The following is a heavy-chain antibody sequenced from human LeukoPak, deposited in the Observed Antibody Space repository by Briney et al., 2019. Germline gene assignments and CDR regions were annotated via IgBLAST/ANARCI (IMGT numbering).Heavy chain of an antibody. J-gene: IGHJ4*02. Sequence: GGSLRLSCAASGFTFSSYGMHWVRQAPGKGLEWVAFIRYDGSNKYYADSVKGRFTISRDNSKNTLYLQMNSLRAEDTAVYYCARPYYYGSGSYYDWGQGTLVTVSS. D-gene: IGHD3-10*01. CDR1: GFTFSSYG. V-gene: IGHV3-30*02. CDR3: ARPYYYGSGSYYD. CDR2: IRYDGSNK.